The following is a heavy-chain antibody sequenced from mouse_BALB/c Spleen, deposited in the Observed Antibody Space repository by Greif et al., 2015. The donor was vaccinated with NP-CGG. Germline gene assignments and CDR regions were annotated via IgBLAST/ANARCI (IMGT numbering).Heavy chain of an antibody. D-gene: IGHD1-2*01. J-gene: IGHJ4*01. Sequence: EVKLVDSGGGLVKPGGSLKLSCAASGFTFSSYAMSWVRQSPEKRLEWVAEISSGGSYTYYPDTVTGRFTISRDNAKNTLYLEMSSLRSEDTAMYYCARDQALTTATFYAMDYWGQGTSVTVSS. CDR3: ARDQALTTATFYAMDY. CDR1: GFTFSSYA. CDR2: ISSGGSYT. V-gene: IGHV5-9-4*01.